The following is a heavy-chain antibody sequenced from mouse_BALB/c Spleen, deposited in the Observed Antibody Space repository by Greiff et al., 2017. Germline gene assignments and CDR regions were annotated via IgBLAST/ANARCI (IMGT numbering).Heavy chain of an antibody. Sequence: EVKLVESGGGLVKPGGSLKLSCAASGFTFSSYAMSWVRQSPEKRLEWVAEISSGGSYTYYPDTVTGRFTISRDNAKNTLYLEMSSLRSEDTAMYYCAREYDYDVAFAYWGQGTLVTVSA. V-gene: IGHV5-9-4*01. D-gene: IGHD2-4*01. CDR2: ISSGGSYT. CDR1: GFTFSSYA. J-gene: IGHJ3*01. CDR3: AREYDYDVAFAY.